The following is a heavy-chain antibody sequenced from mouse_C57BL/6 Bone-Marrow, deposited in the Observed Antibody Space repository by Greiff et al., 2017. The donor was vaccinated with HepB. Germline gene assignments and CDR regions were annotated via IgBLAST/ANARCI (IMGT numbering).Heavy chain of an antibody. CDR3: VLELGHPLFAY. CDR1: GFSFNTYA. D-gene: IGHD4-1*01. V-gene: IGHV10-1*01. CDR2: IRSKSNNYAT. Sequence: EVQLVESGGGLVQPKGSLKLSCAASGFSFNTYAMNWVRQAPGKGLEWVARIRSKSNNYATYYADSVKDRFTISRDDSASMLYLQMNNLKTEDTAMYYCVLELGHPLFAYWGQGTLVTVSA. J-gene: IGHJ3*01.